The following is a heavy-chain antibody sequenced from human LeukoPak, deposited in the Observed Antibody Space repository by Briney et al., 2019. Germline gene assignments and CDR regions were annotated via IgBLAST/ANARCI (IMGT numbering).Heavy chain of an antibody. CDR3: ARVSIAARYHYYGMDV. CDR2: TYYRSKWYN. V-gene: IGHV6-1*01. Sequence: SQTLSLTCAISGDSVSSNSAAWNWIRQSPSRGLEWLGRTYYRSKWYNDYAVSVKSRITINPDTSKNQFSLQLNSVTPEDTAVYYCARVSIAARYHYYGMDVWGQGTTVTVSS. D-gene: IGHD6-6*01. J-gene: IGHJ6*02. CDR1: GDSVSSNSAA.